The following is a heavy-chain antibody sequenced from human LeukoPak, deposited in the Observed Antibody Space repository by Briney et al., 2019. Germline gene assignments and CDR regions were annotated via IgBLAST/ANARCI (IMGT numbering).Heavy chain of an antibody. CDR3: SVTPRRLRTDV. V-gene: IGHV3-48*01. CDR2: ISTSSSTI. CDR1: GFTFSSYS. D-gene: IGHD2-21*02. J-gene: IGHJ6*04. Sequence: PEGSLRLSCAVSGFTFSSYSMNWVRQAPGKGLEWVSSISTSSSTIYYADSVKGRFTISRDNAKNSLYLQMNSLRAEDTAVYYCSVTPRRLRTDVWGKGTTVTVSS.